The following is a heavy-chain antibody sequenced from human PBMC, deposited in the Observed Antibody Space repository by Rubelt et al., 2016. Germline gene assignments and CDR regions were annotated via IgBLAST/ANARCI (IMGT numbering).Heavy chain of an antibody. CDR3: ARDVEGGSGWFDP. CDR1: GYTFSGYY. V-gene: IGHV1-2*02. Sequence: QVQLVQSGAEVRKPGASVKVSCKASGYTFSGYYLHWVRQAPGQGLEWMGWINPNSGGTKCGLKVRGGVTLTRDTSSSTVYMELSSLRSDDTAVYYCARDVEGGSGWFDPWGQGTLVTVSS. D-gene: IGHD3-16*01. CDR2: INPNSGGT. J-gene: IGHJ5*02.